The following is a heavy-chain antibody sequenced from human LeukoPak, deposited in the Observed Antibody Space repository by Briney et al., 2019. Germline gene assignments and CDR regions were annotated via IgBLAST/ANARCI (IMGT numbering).Heavy chain of an antibody. D-gene: IGHD4-17*01. V-gene: IGHV1-2*02. CDR1: GYSFSDNY. CDR2: INPNTGGT. Sequence: ASVKVSCKASGYSFSDNYMHWVRQAPGQGLEWMGWINPNTGGTNYAQKFQGRVTMTRDTSISTAYLELSRLRSDDTAVYYCAREVYGDSSFDYWGQGTLHTVSS. J-gene: IGHJ4*02. CDR3: AREVYGDSSFDY.